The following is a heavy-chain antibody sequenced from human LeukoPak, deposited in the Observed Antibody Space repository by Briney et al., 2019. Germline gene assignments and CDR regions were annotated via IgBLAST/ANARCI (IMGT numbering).Heavy chain of an antibody. CDR1: GGTFSSYA. CDR2: IIPIFGTA. Sequence: GASVKVSCKASGGTFSSYAISWVRQAPGQRLEWMGGIIPIFGTANYAQKFQGRVTITADESTSTAYMELSSLRSEDTAVYYCARDYGQQQLVYWGQGTLVTVSS. V-gene: IGHV1-69*13. CDR3: ARDYGQQQLVY. D-gene: IGHD6-13*01. J-gene: IGHJ4*02.